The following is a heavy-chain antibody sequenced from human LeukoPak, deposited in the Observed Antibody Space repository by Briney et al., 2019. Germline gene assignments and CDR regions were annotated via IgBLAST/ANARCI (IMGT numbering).Heavy chain of an antibody. J-gene: IGHJ3*02. CDR3: ARSPYDYVWGSYRWPDAFDI. Sequence: SETLSLTCTVSGGSISSYYWSWIRQPPGKGPEWIGYIYYSGSTNYNPSLKSRVTISVDTSKNQFSLKLSSVTAADTAVYYCARSPYDYVWGSYRWPDAFDIWGQGTMVTVSS. D-gene: IGHD3-16*02. CDR2: IYYSGST. CDR1: GGSISSYY. V-gene: IGHV4-59*08.